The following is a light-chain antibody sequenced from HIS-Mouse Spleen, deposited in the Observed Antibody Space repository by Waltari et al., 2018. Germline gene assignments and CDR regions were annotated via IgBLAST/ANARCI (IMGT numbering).Light chain of an antibody. CDR3: QQYDNLPLT. CDR1: QDISNY. J-gene: IGKJ4*01. Sequence: DIQMTQSPSSLSASVGDRVTITCQASQDISNYLNWYQQKPGKAPKLLIYDKSNLETGVPSRFSGSGSGTDFTFAISSLQPEVIATYYCQQYDNLPLTFGGGTKVEIK. V-gene: IGKV1-33*01. CDR2: DKS.